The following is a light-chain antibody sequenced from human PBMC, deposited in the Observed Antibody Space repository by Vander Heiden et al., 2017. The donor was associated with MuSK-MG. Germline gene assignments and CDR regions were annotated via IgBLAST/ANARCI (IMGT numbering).Light chain of an antibody. Sequence: QAVVTQAPSLAVSPGGTVTRTCSSSTGAGTSGHFPYGSQQKPGQAPRLLIYDTSNKHSWTPALFSGSLLGGKAALTLAEAQPEDDAEYYSAPSDSGARVFGGGTKLTVL. CDR3: APSDSGARV. CDR1: TGAGTSGHF. CDR2: DTS. V-gene: IGLV7-46*01. J-gene: IGLJ2*01.